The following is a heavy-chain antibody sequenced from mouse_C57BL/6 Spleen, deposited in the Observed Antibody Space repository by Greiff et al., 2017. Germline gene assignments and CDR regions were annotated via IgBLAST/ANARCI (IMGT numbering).Heavy chain of an antibody. Sequence: VQVVESGPGLVAPSQSLSITCTVSGFSLTSYAISWVRQPPGKGLEWLGVIWTGGGTNYNSALKSRLSISKDNSKSQVFLKMNSLQTDDTARYYCASLYYDYDGFAYWGQGTLVTVSA. D-gene: IGHD2-4*01. J-gene: IGHJ3*01. V-gene: IGHV2-9-1*01. CDR3: ASLYYDYDGFAY. CDR2: IWTGGGT. CDR1: GFSLTSYA.